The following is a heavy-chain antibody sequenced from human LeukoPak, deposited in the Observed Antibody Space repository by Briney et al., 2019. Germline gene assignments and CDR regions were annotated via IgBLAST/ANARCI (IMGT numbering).Heavy chain of an antibody. CDR3: SRGLSDVY. CDR2: INHSGIT. V-gene: IGHV4-34*01. CDR1: GGSFSGYY. Sequence: SETLSLTCGVYGGSFSGYYWTWIRQPPGKGLEWIGEINHSGITNYNPSLKSRVTISIDTSKSQFSLKLNSVTAADTAVYYCSRGLSDVYWGQGTLVTVSS. J-gene: IGHJ4*02.